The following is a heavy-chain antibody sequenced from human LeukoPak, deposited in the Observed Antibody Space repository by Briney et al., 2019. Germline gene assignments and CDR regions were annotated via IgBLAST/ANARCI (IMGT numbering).Heavy chain of an antibody. D-gene: IGHD2-2*01. CDR3: ARGRHIVVVPAAPSEVSDPFDY. Sequence: SATLSLTCAVYGGSFSGYYWSWIRQPPGKGLEWIGEINHSGSTNYNPSLKSRVTISVDTSKNQFSLKLSSVTAADTAVYYCARGRHIVVVPAAPSEVSDPFDYWGQGTLVTVSS. V-gene: IGHV4-34*01. CDR1: GGSFSGYY. J-gene: IGHJ4*02. CDR2: INHSGST.